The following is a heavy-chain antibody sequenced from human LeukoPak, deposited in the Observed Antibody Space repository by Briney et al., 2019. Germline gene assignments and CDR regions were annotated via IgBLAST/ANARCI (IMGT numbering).Heavy chain of an antibody. CDR2: IRYDGSNK. V-gene: IGHV3-30*02. CDR1: GFTFSSYG. J-gene: IGHJ6*03. D-gene: IGHD1-14*01. CDR3: AKAEDNYYYYYMDV. Sequence: GGSLRLSCAASGFTFSSYGMRWVRQAPGKGLEWVAFIRYDGSNKYYADSVKGRFTISRDNSKNTLYLQMNSLRAEDTAVYYCAKAEDNYYYYYMDVWGKGTTVTISS.